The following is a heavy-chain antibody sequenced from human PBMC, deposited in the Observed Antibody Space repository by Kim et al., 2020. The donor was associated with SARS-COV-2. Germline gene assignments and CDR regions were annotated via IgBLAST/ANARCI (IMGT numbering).Heavy chain of an antibody. J-gene: IGHJ4*02. CDR1: GFTFSSDA. Sequence: GGSLRLSCAVSGFTFSSDAMNWVRQAPGKGLEWVSGISGSGARTNYADSVKGRFTISRDNSRNTLHLEMRGLRAEDTAVYYCAKFPWSDSTRWLAHFDSWGQGTLVTVSS. D-gene: IGHD2-15*01. CDR2: ISGSGART. CDR3: AKFPWSDSTRWLAHFDS. V-gene: IGHV3-23*01.